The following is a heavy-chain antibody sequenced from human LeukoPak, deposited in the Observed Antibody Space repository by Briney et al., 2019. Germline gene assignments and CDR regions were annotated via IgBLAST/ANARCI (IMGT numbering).Heavy chain of an antibody. Sequence: HPGGSLRLSCAASGFTFSSYAMHWVRQAPGKGLEWVAVISYDGSNKYYADSVKGRFTISRDNSKNTLYLQMNSLRAEDTAVYYCARDSLRYFDWLPGDFDYWGQGTLVTVSS. CDR1: GFTFSSYA. D-gene: IGHD3-9*01. J-gene: IGHJ4*02. V-gene: IGHV3-30-3*01. CDR2: ISYDGSNK. CDR3: ARDSLRYFDWLPGDFDY.